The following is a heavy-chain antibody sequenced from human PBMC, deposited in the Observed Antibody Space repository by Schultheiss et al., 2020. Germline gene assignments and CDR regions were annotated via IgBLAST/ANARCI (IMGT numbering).Heavy chain of an antibody. J-gene: IGHJ5*02. V-gene: IGHV3-23*01. CDR3: AKDDYGDYVGWFDP. CDR1: GFTFSSYA. Sequence: GGSMRLPCAASGFTFSSYAMSWVRQAPGKGLEWVSAISGSGGSTYYADSVKGRFTISRDNSKNTLYLQMNSLRAEDTAVYYCAKDDYGDYVGWFDPWGQGTLVTVSS. CDR2: ISGSGGST. D-gene: IGHD4-17*01.